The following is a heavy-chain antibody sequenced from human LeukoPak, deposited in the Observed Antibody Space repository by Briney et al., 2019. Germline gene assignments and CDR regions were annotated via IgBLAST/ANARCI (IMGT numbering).Heavy chain of an antibody. Sequence: PGGSLRLSCAASGFTFSSYEMNWVRQAPGKGLEWVSYISSSGSTIYYADSVKGRSTISRDNAKNSLFLQMNSLRADDTAVYYCARGGSWVDYWGQGTLVTVSS. J-gene: IGHJ4*02. V-gene: IGHV3-48*03. CDR1: GFTFSSYE. CDR2: ISSSGSTI. CDR3: ARGGSWVDY. D-gene: IGHD6-13*01.